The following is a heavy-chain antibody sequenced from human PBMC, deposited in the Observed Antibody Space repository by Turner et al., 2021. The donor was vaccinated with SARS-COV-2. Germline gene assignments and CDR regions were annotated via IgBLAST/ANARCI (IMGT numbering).Heavy chain of an antibody. D-gene: IGHD5-18*01. J-gene: IGHJ6*02. CDR2: IYSGGST. V-gene: IGHV3-53*04. Sequence: EVQLVESGGGLVQPAGSLRLSCAASGFTVSRNYMNWVRQAPGKGLEWVSLIYSGGSTYYADSVKGRFTISRHNSKNTLYLQMNSLRVEDTAVYYCARDLVYRGMDVWGQWTTVTVSS. CDR1: GFTVSRNY. CDR3: ARDLVYRGMDV.